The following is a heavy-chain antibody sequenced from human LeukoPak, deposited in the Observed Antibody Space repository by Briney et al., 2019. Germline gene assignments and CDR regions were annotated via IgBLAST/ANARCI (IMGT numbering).Heavy chain of an antibody. Sequence: ASVKVSCKASGYTFTSYGISWVRRAPGQGLEWMGWISAYNGNTNYAQKLQGRVTMTTDTSTSTAYMELRSLRSDDTAVYYCARDSKRYFDWFLNWFDPWGQGTLVTVSS. CDR1: GYTFTSYG. D-gene: IGHD3-9*01. CDR2: ISAYNGNT. CDR3: ARDSKRYFDWFLNWFDP. V-gene: IGHV1-18*01. J-gene: IGHJ5*02.